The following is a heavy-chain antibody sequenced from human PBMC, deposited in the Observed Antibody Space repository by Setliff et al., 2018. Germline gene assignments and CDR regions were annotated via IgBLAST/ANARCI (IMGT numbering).Heavy chain of an antibody. CDR3: ARDASYNFWSGYRGAFDY. CDR2: INPSGGST. Sequence: ASVKVSCKASGYTFTSYYMHWVRQAPGQGLEWMGIINPSGGSTSYAQKFQGRVTMTRDTSTSTVYMELSSLRSEDTAVYHCARDASYNFWSGYRGAFDYLGQGTLVTVSS. V-gene: IGHV1-46*01. D-gene: IGHD3-3*01. J-gene: IGHJ4*02. CDR1: GYTFTSYY.